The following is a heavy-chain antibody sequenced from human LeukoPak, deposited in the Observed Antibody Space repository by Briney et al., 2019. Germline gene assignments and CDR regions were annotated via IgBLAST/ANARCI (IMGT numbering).Heavy chain of an antibody. D-gene: IGHD3-22*01. CDR1: GGSISSGDYY. J-gene: IGHJ5*02. CDR2: IYYSGST. Sequence: PSETLSLTCTVSGGSISSGDYYWSWIRQPPGKGLEWIGYIYYSGSTYYNPSLKSRVTISVDTSKNQFSLKLSSVTAADTAVYYCARDGGSPSYYYDSSGCSNWFDPWGQGTLVTVSS. V-gene: IGHV4-30-4*01. CDR3: ARDGGSPSYYYDSSGCSNWFDP.